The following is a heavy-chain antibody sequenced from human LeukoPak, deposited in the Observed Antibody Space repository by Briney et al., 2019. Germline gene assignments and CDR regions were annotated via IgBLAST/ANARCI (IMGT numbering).Heavy chain of an antibody. CDR1: GGSISSGDYY. CDR2: IYYSGST. J-gene: IGHJ3*02. D-gene: IGHD3-10*01. CDR3: ARVHSSFDAFDI. Sequence: PSQTLSLTCTVSGGSISSGDYYWSWIRQPPGKGLEWIGYIYYSGSTYYNPSLKSRVTISVDTSKNQFSLKLSSVTAADTAVYYCARVHSSFDAFDIWGQGTMVTVSS. V-gene: IGHV4-30-4*08.